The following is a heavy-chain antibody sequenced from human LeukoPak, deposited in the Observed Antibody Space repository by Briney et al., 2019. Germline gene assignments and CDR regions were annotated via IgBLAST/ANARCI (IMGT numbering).Heavy chain of an antibody. CDR3: ARDEGGYSGYDSGRDYYYYYMDV. Sequence: SETLSLTCTVSGGSVSDYYWSWIRQSPGKGLEWIGYIYYTGSSSYNPSLRSRVTISADTSKNQFSLQLNSVTPEDTAVYYCARDEGGYSGYDSGRDYYYYYMDVWGKGTTVTVSS. V-gene: IGHV4-59*02. J-gene: IGHJ6*03. CDR2: IYYTGSS. D-gene: IGHD5-12*01. CDR1: GGSVSDYY.